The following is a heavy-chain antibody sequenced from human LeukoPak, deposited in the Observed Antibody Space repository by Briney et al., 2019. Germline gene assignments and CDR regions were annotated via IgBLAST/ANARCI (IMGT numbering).Heavy chain of an antibody. D-gene: IGHD2-15*01. CDR1: GFPFSLHW. V-gene: IGHV3-7*01. J-gene: IGHJ5*02. CDR3: AKDLGPYCSGGSCFPVWFDP. Sequence: PGGSLRLSCAASGFPFSLHWMTWVRQAPGKGLEWVANIKQDGTEKFYVDAVKGRFTISRDNSKNTLYLQMNSLRAEDTAVYYCAKDLGPYCSGGSCFPVWFDPWGQGTLVTVSS. CDR2: IKQDGTEK.